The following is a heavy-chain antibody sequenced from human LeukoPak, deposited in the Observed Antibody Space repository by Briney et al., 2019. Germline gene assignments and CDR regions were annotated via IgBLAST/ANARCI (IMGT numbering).Heavy chain of an antibody. CDR1: GFTFSSYW. CDR3: ANSPEGYFDWLPGY. V-gene: IGHV3-7*01. CDR2: IRPGGSET. Sequence: GGSLRLSCAASGFTFSSYWMNWVRQAPGKGLEWVANIRPGGSETYYVDSVRGRFTTSRDNAKSSVYLQMNSLRAEDTAVYYCANSPEGYFDWLPGYWGQGTLVTVSS. D-gene: IGHD3-9*01. J-gene: IGHJ4*02.